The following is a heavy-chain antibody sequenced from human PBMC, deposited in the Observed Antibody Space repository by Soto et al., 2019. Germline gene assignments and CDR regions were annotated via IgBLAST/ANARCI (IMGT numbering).Heavy chain of an antibody. D-gene: IGHD6-13*01. Sequence: PGGSLRLSCAASGFTFSSYAMHWVRQAPGKGLEWVAVISYDGSNKYYADSVKGRFTISRDNSKNTLYLQMNSLRAEDTAVYYCARDNVNAADGTYWGQGTLVTVSS. J-gene: IGHJ4*02. CDR1: GFTFSSYA. V-gene: IGHV3-30-3*01. CDR3: ARDNVNAADGTY. CDR2: ISYDGSNK.